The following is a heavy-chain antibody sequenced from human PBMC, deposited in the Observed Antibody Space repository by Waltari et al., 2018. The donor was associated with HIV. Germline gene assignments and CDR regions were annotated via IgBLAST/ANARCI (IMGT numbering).Heavy chain of an antibody. D-gene: IGHD2-2*01. J-gene: IGHJ4*02. CDR1: GFTFSSFW. V-gene: IGHV3-74*01. CDR3: YTGFCSTTSCLQYYDF. CDR2: ITSDGSDT. Sequence: EEQLVESGGGLVQPGGSLRLSCAASGFTFSSFWMHWVRQVPGKGLVWVSRITSDGSDTSTADSVKGRFTIFRDNARNTLYLQMHSLRAEDTAVYYCYTGFCSTTSCLQYYDFWGQGTLVTVSS.